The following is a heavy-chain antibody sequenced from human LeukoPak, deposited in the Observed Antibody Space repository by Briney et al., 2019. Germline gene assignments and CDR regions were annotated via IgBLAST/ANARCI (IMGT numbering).Heavy chain of an antibody. Sequence: PSETLSLTCTVSGGSISSGSYYWSWIRQPAGKGLEWIGRIYTSGSTNYNPSLKSRVTISVDTSKNQFSLKLSSVTAADTAVYYCARSAGSSWIYYYYYMDVWGKGTTVTISS. D-gene: IGHD6-13*01. V-gene: IGHV4-61*02. CDR2: IYTSGST. CDR1: GGSISSGSYY. CDR3: ARSAGSSWIYYYYYMDV. J-gene: IGHJ6*03.